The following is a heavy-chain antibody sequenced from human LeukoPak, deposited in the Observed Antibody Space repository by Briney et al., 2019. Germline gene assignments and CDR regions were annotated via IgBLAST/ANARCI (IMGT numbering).Heavy chain of an antibody. V-gene: IGHV4-61*02. D-gene: IGHD2-2*01. CDR2: IYTSGST. J-gene: IGHJ6*03. Sequence: PSQTLSLTCTVSGGSISSGSYYWSWIRQPAGKGLEWIGRIYTSGSTNYNPSLKSRVTISVDTSKNQFSLKLSSVTAADTAVYYCASEGVVPAAMTDYYYYMDVWGKGTTATVSS. CDR1: GGSISSGSYY. CDR3: ASEGVVPAAMTDYYYYMDV.